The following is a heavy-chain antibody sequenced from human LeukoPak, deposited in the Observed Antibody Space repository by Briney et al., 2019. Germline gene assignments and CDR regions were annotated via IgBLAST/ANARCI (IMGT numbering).Heavy chain of an antibody. Sequence: ASETLSLTCTVSGGSISGYYWSWIRQPPGKGLEYIGYIFYTGSTNYNPSLKSRVTISVDTSKSQFSLRLSSVAAADTAVYYCARDGHLGYFDYWGQGTLVTVSS. CDR2: IFYTGST. CDR1: GGSISGYY. J-gene: IGHJ4*02. V-gene: IGHV4-59*01. CDR3: ARDGHLGYFDY. D-gene: IGHD7-27*01.